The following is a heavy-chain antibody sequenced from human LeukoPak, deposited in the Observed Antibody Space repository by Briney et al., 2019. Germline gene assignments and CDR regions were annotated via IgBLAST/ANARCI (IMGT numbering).Heavy chain of an antibody. CDR3: AREVEGFGD. J-gene: IGHJ4*02. CDR2: ISYDGRNK. Sequence: GSLRLSCAASGFTFSSYAMHWVRQAPGKGLEWVAVISYDGRNKYYADSVKGRFTISRDNSKNTLYLQMNSLRAEDTAVYYCAREVEGFGDWGRRTLVTVSS. D-gene: IGHD3-10*01. CDR1: GFTFSSYA. V-gene: IGHV3-30*04.